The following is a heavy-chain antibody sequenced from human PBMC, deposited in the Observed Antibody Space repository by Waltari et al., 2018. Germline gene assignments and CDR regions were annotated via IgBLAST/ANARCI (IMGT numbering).Heavy chain of an antibody. CDR2: IIPIFGTA. CDR1: GGTFSSYA. D-gene: IGHD3-3*01. V-gene: IGHV1-69*05. CDR3: ARSITIFGVAPPRSYWYFDL. J-gene: IGHJ2*01. Sequence: QVQLVQSGAEVKKPGSSVKVSCKASGGTFSSYAISWVRQAPGQGLEWMGGIIPIFGTANYAQKFQGRGTITTDESTSTAYMELSSLRSEDTAVYYCARSITIFGVAPPRSYWYFDLWGRGTLVTVSS.